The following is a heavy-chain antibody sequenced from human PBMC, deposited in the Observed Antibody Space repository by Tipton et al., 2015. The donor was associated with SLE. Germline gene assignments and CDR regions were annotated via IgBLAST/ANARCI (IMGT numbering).Heavy chain of an antibody. CDR1: GGSFSGYY. CDR2: LNHGGSI. Sequence: TLSLTCVVYGGSFSGYYWSWIRQPPGKGLEWVGELNHGGSINYNPSLESRVTISIDTSKNQFSLKLSSVTAADTAVYYCAKGRRKNYADHAYWGQGTLVTVSS. D-gene: IGHD4-17*01. CDR3: AKGRRKNYADHAY. J-gene: IGHJ4*02. V-gene: IGHV4-34*01.